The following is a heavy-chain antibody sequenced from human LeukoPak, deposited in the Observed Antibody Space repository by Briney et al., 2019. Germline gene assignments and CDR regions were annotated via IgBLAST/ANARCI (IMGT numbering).Heavy chain of an antibody. Sequence: TSETLSLTCTVSGGSISSGGYYWSWIRQHPRKGLEWIGFIYYSGSTSYNPSLKSRVTISVDTSKNQFSLKLNSVTAADTAVYYCARRMGGSGSYLDYWGQGTLVTVSS. CDR3: ARRMGGSGSYLDY. V-gene: IGHV4-31*03. D-gene: IGHD3-10*01. CDR1: GGSISSGGYY. CDR2: IYYSGST. J-gene: IGHJ4*02.